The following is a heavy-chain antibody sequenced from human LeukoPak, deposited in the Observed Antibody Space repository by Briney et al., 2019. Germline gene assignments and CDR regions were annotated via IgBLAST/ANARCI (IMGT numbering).Heavy chain of an antibody. J-gene: IGHJ4*02. V-gene: IGHV1-46*01. CDR2: INPSGGST. Sequence: GASVKVSCKASGYTFTSYYMHWVRQAPGQGLEWMGIINPSGGSTSYAQKFQGRVTMTRDTSLSTAYLQLNSLTSDDAAMYYCARAQYLTAPAGTFANSWGQGTLVTVSS. D-gene: IGHD6-13*01. CDR1: GYTFTSYY. CDR3: ARAQYLTAPAGTFANS.